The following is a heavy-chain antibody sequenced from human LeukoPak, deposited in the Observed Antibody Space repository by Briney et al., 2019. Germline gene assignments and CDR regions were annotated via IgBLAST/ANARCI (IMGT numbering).Heavy chain of an antibody. Sequence: GASVRVSCKASGYTFTSYDINWVRQATGQGLEWMGWMNPNSGNTGYAQKFQGRVTMTRNTSISTAYMELSSLRSEDTAVYYCATQTTVTTWSDYWGQGTLVTVSS. CDR3: ATQTTVTTWSDY. J-gene: IGHJ4*02. CDR2: MNPNSGNT. V-gene: IGHV1-8*01. CDR1: GYTFTSYD. D-gene: IGHD4-17*01.